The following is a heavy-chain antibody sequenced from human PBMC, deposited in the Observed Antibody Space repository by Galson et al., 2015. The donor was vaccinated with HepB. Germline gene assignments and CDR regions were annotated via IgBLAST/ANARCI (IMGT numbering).Heavy chain of an antibody. D-gene: IGHD2-21*02. Sequence: SLRLSCAASGFTFSSYAMSWVRQAPGKGLEWVSAISGSGGSTYYADSVKGRFTISRDNSKNTLYLQMNSLRAEDTAVYYCAKALVVVTAEEAYYWGQGTLVTVSS. J-gene: IGHJ4*02. V-gene: IGHV3-23*01. CDR2: ISGSGGST. CDR3: AKALVVVTAEEAYY. CDR1: GFTFSSYA.